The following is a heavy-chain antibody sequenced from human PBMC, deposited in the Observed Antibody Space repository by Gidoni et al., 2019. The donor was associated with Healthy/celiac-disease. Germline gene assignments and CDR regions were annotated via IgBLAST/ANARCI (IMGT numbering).Heavy chain of an antibody. CDR1: GFTFSSYS. CDR3: ARQGSGSYSPYFDY. J-gene: IGHJ4*02. Sequence: EVQLVESGGGLVKPGGSLRLSCAASGFTFSSYSMNWVRQAPGKGLEWVSSISSSSSYIYYADSVKGRFTISRDNAKNSLYLQMNSLRAEDTAVYYCARQGSGSYSPYFDYWGQGTLVTVSS. D-gene: IGHD1-26*01. CDR2: ISSSSSYI. V-gene: IGHV3-21*01.